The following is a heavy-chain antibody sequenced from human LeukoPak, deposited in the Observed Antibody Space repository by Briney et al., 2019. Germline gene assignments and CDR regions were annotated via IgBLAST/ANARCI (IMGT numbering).Heavy chain of an antibody. CDR1: GFTFSSYW. J-gene: IGHJ4*02. CDR3: ARDGARYCSSTSSYFDY. Sequence: GGSLRLSCEASGFTFSSYWMSWVRQAPGKGLEWVANIKQDGSEKFYVDSVKGRFTISRDNAKNSLYLQMNSLRAEDTAVYYCARDGARYCSSTSSYFDYWGQGTLVTVSS. CDR2: IKQDGSEK. D-gene: IGHD2-2*01. V-gene: IGHV3-7*01.